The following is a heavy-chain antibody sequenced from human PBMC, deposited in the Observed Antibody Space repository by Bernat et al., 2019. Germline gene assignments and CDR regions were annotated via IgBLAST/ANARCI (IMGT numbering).Heavy chain of an antibody. J-gene: IGHJ2*01. Sequence: EVQLVESGGGLVQPGGSLRLSCVASGFTFSSYWMHWVRQAPGEGLVWVSRINNDGSSTSYADSVKGRFTIARDNAENTLYLQMNSLRAEDTAVYYCARDDELPHCGGGTCSHWYFDLWGRGTLVTVSS. CDR1: GFTFSSYW. D-gene: IGHD2-15*01. V-gene: IGHV3-74*01. CDR2: INNDGSST. CDR3: ARDDELPHCGGGTCSHWYFDL.